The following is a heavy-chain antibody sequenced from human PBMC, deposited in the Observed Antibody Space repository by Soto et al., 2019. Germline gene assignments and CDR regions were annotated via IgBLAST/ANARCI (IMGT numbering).Heavy chain of an antibody. D-gene: IGHD6-13*01. CDR1: GFTFSSYA. V-gene: IGHV3-30-3*01. CDR2: ISYDGSNK. J-gene: IGHJ4*02. CDR3: ARGPIAAATYYFDY. Sequence: QVQLVESGGGVVQPGRSLRLSCAASGFTFSSYAMHWVRQAPGKGLEWVAVISYDGSNKYYADSVKGRFTISRDNSKNTLYLQMNSLRAEDTAVYYCARGPIAAATYYFDYWGQLTLVTVSS.